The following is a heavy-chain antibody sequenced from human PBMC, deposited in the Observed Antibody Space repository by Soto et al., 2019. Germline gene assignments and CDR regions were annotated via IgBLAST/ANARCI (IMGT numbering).Heavy chain of an antibody. Sequence: GGSLRLSCAASGFTFGSYAMSCVRLAPGKGLEWVSVAGPSGSSTFYADSVRGRFTISRDNVENTLYLQMNSLRVADTALYFCARTYYYDSTGYYRTFDYWGQGTLVTVSS. V-gene: IGHV3-23*01. J-gene: IGHJ4*02. D-gene: IGHD3-22*01. CDR2: AGPSGSST. CDR3: ARTYYYDSTGYYRTFDY. CDR1: GFTFGSYA.